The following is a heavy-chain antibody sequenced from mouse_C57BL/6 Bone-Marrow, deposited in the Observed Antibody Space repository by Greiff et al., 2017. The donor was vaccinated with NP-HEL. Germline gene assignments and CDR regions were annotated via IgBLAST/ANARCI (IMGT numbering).Heavy chain of an antibody. CDR2: IDPENGDT. J-gene: IGHJ3*01. Sequence: QLQQSGAELVRPGASVKLSCTASGFNIKDDYMHWVKQRPEQGLEWIGWIDPENGDTEYASKFQGKATITADTSSNTAYLQLSSLTSEDTAVYYCTSTGDWFAYWGQGTLVTVSA. CDR1: GFNIKDDY. CDR3: TSTGDWFAY. V-gene: IGHV14-4*01. D-gene: IGHD4-1*01.